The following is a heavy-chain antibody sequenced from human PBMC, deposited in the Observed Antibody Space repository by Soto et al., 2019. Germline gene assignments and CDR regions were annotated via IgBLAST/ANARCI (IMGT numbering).Heavy chain of an antibody. CDR1: GGSISSGDNY. CDR3: ARGHVWSGSCFDY. V-gene: IGHV4-30-4*01. D-gene: IGHD3-10*01. J-gene: IGHJ4*02. CDR2: IYYSGST. Sequence: QVQLQESGPGLVKPSQTLSLTCTVSGGSISSGDNYWSWIRQPPGKALEWIGYIYYSGSTYYNPCLKSRVTVSVDTSKDQFSVKLISVTAADTAVYYCARGHVWSGSCFDYWGQGTLVTVSS.